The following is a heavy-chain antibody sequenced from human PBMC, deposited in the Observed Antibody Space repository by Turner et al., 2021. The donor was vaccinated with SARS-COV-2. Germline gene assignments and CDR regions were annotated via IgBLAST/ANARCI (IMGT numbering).Heavy chain of an antibody. D-gene: IGHD5-18*01. J-gene: IGHJ4*02. V-gene: IGHV4-59*08. Sequence: LQESGPGLAKPSETLSLTCTVSGGSFSSYYWSWIRPPPGKGLEWIGYNYYSGRTNYNPSLKSRVTISVDTSKNQFSLKLSSVTAADTAVYYCARQDTYGRDSSGYGVYFDCWGQGTLVTVSS. CDR3: ARQDTYGRDSSGYGVYFDC. CDR2: NYYSGRT. CDR1: GGSFSSYY.